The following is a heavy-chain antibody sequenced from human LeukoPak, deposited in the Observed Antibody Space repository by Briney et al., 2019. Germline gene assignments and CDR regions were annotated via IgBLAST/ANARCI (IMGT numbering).Heavy chain of an antibody. CDR2: IYYSGST. CDR3: ARQPRVGWLQLSSIDY. D-gene: IGHD5-24*01. Sequence: SETPSLTCTVSGGSISSSSYYWGWIRQPPGKGLEWIGSIYYSGSTYYNPSLKSRVTISVDTSKNQFSLKLSSVTAADTAVYYCARQPRVGWLQLSSIDYWGQGTLVTVSS. CDR1: GGSISSSSYY. V-gene: IGHV4-39*01. J-gene: IGHJ4*02.